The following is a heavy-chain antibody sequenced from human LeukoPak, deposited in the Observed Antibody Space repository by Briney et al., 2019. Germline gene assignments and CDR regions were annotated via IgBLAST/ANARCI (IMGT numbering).Heavy chain of an antibody. V-gene: IGHV3-30*02. CDR3: AKGERGYCSSTTCYAVD. Sequence: GGSLRLSCAASVFTFSSYGMHWVRQAPGKGLEWVSFIRFDGSNKFYADSVKGRFTISRDNSKNTLYLQMNSLRVEDTAVYYCAKGERGYCSSTTCYAVDWGQGTLVTVSS. J-gene: IGHJ4*02. CDR2: IRFDGSNK. D-gene: IGHD2-2*01. CDR1: VFTFSSYG.